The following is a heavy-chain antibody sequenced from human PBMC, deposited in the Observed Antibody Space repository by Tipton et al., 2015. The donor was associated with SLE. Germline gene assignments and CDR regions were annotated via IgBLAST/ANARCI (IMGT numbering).Heavy chain of an antibody. V-gene: IGHV4-59*12. CDR3: ARGKFGFDY. CDR2: ISYSGST. CDR1: GGSISRYY. D-gene: IGHD3-10*01. J-gene: IGHJ4*02. Sequence: LRLSCTVSGGSISRYYWNWIRQPPGKGLEWIGYISYSGSTNYNPSLKSRVTISVDTSKNQFSLKLSSVTAADTAVYYCARGKFGFDYWGQGTLVTVSS.